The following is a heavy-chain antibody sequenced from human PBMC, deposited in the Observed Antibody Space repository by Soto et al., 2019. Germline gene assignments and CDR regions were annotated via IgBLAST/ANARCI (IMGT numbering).Heavy chain of an antibody. D-gene: IGHD1-26*01. CDR3: TRDPYGGSRYYFDA. CDR1: GFTFTNYG. J-gene: IGHJ4*02. Sequence: QVQLVESGGGVVQPGRSLRLSCAASGFTFTNYGMHWVRQAPGKGREWVAVIWYDGSNRFYADSVKGRFTISKDNSQNMLYLQMHSLRPEDTAVYYCTRDPYGGSRYYFDAWGRGTLVTVSS. V-gene: IGHV3-33*01. CDR2: IWYDGSNR.